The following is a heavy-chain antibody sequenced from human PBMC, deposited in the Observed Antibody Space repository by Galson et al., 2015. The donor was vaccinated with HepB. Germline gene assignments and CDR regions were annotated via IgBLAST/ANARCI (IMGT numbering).Heavy chain of an antibody. CDR2: IKQDGSEK. Sequence: SLRLSCAASGFTFSSYWMSWVRQAPGKGLEWVANIKQDGSEKYYVDSVKGRFTISRDNAKNSLYLQMNSLRAEDTTVYYCTSPRLTDDAFDIWGQGTMVTVSP. D-gene: IGHD2-8*01. J-gene: IGHJ3*02. CDR1: GFTFSSYW. V-gene: IGHV3-7*01. CDR3: TSPRLTDDAFDI.